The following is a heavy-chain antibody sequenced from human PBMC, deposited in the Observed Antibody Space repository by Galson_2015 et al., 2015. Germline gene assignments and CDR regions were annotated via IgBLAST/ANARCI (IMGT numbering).Heavy chain of an antibody. CDR1: AFAFSIYE. CDR2: ITSTGDTT. J-gene: IGHJ6*03. CDR3: AKTTVAAGSSGYMDA. Sequence: LRLSCAASAFAFSIYEMNWIRQAPGKGLEWVSYITSTGDTTYYADSVKGRFTVSRDNAKNSLFLQMNSLRAEDTALYYCAKTTVAAGSSGYMDAWGKGTTVTVSS. D-gene: IGHD4-23*01. V-gene: IGHV3-48*03.